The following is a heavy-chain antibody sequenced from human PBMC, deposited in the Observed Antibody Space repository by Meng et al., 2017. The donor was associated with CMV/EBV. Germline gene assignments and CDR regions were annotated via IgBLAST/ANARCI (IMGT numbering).Heavy chain of an antibody. V-gene: IGHV4-38-2*02. CDR2: IYHSGST. J-gene: IGHJ4*02. D-gene: IGHD2-2*01. Sequence: GSLRLSCTVSGYSISSGYYWGWIRQPPGKGLEWIGSIYHSGSTYYNPSLKSRVTISVDTSKNQFSLKLSSVTAADTAVYYCARSAPHCSSTSCWDYWGQGTLVTVSS. CDR3: ARSAPHCSSTSCWDY. CDR1: GYSISSGYY.